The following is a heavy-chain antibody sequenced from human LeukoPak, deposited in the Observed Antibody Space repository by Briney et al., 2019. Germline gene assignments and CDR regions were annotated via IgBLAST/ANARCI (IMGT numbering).Heavy chain of an antibody. V-gene: IGHV3-23*01. CDR1: GFTFSNYA. CDR3: AKDGRYSSSWYPDY. J-gene: IGHJ4*02. Sequence: GGSLRLSCAVSGFTFSNYAMSWVRQAPGKGLEWVSAISGTGDSTYYTDSVKGRFTVSRDNSKNTLYLQMNSLRADDTAIYYCAKDGRYSSSWYPDYWGQGTLVTVSS. D-gene: IGHD6-13*01. CDR2: ISGTGDST.